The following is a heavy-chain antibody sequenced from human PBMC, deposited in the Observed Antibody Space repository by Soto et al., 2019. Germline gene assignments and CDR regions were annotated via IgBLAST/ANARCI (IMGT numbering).Heavy chain of an antibody. J-gene: IGHJ4*02. CDR3: ARQGEHSSSYFFDS. D-gene: IGHD6-6*01. CDR2: VCYRGTT. V-gene: IGHV4-39*01. CDR1: GDSIDTSSYC. Sequence: SETLSLTCTVSGDSIDTSSYCWGWIRQPPGKGLEWIGSVCYRGTTYYNPSLKSRLTISVDTSKRQFSLKLSSVTTADTAVFYCARQGEHSSSYFFDSWGQGTLVTVSS.